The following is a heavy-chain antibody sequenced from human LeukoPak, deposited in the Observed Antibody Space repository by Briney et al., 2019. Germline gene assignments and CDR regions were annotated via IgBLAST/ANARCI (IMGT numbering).Heavy chain of an antibody. V-gene: IGHV3-21*01. CDR2: ISSRSSYI. CDR3: ASGVNYFDD. D-gene: IGHD3-3*01. J-gene: IGHJ4*02. Sequence: GGSLRLSCAASGFTFSSYNMQWVRQAPGKGLEWVSSISSRSSYIFYADSVKGRFTISRDNAKKSLYLQMNSLRAEDTAVYYCASGVNYFDDWGQGTLVTVSS. CDR1: GFTFSSYN.